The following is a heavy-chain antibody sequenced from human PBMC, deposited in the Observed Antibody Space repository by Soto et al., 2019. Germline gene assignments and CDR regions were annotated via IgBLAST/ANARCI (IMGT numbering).Heavy chain of an antibody. J-gene: IGHJ5*02. CDR3: ARVRLYPNLWFDP. Sequence: SETLSLTCTVSGGSISSYYWSWIRQPPGKGLEWIGYIYYSGSTNYNPSLKSRVTISVDTSKNQFSLKLSSVTAADTAVYYCARVRLYPNLWFDPWGQGTLVTVSS. CDR1: GGSISSYY. D-gene: IGHD2-8*01. CDR2: IYYSGST. V-gene: IGHV4-59*01.